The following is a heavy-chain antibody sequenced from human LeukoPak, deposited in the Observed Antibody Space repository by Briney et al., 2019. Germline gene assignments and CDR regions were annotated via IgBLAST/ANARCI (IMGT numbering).Heavy chain of an antibody. CDR2: IDVSGDTE. D-gene: IGHD6-19*01. V-gene: IGHV3-23*01. Sequence: GGSLRLSCAVSGFTITNYGMSWVRQAPGKGLEGVSGIDVSGDTEYYADSVKGRFIISRDNSRNTLYLQINSLRGEDTALYYCAQGYSSGWYPNWGQGTLVTVSS. CDR3: AQGYSSGWYPN. CDR1: GFTITNYG. J-gene: IGHJ4*02.